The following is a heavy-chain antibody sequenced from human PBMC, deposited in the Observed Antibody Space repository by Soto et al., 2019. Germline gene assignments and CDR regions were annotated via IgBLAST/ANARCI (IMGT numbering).Heavy chain of an antibody. Sequence: GESLKISCXGSXYSFTNYWIGWVRQMPGKGLEGMVIIYPGHSDTRYSPSFQGQVTISDDKSLSTAYLQWSSLKASDTAMYYCARHRPLEDVIGNSYGMDVWGQGTTVTVSS. CDR3: ARHRPLEDVIGNSYGMDV. V-gene: IGHV5-51*01. J-gene: IGHJ6*02. CDR2: IYPGHSDT. D-gene: IGHD1-1*01. CDR1: XYSFTNYW.